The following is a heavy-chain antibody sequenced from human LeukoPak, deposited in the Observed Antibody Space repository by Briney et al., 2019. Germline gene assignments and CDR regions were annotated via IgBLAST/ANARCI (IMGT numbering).Heavy chain of an antibody. CDR3: ARDPASGDYADVNDC. D-gene: IGHD4-17*01. CDR2: IIPIFGTA. J-gene: IGHJ4*02. V-gene: IGHV1-69*13. Sequence: ASVKVSCKASGGTFSSYAISWVRQAPGQGLEWMGGIIPIFGTANYAQKFQGRVTITADESTSTAYMELSSLRSEDTAVYYCARDPASGDYADVNDCWGQGTLVTVSS. CDR1: GGTFSSYA.